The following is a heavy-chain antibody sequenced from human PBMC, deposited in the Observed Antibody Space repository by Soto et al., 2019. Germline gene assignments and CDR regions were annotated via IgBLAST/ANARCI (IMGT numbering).Heavy chain of an antibody. D-gene: IGHD5-18*01. CDR3: ARGLRVYSSNFDY. Sequence: PGGSLRLSCAASGFTFTSYAMSWVRQAPGKGLEWVSTISGSGGSTYYADSVKGRVTISRDNSKNTLYVLMNSLRAEDTAVYYCARGLRVYSSNFDYWGQGTLVTVSS. CDR2: ISGSGGST. V-gene: IGHV3-23*01. J-gene: IGHJ4*02. CDR1: GFTFTSYA.